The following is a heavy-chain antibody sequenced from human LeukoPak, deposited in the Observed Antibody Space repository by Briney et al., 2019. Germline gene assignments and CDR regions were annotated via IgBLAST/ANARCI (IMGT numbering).Heavy chain of an antibody. D-gene: IGHD3-22*01. CDR3: ARSHDSSGYSYYYYYMDV. J-gene: IGHJ6*03. CDR2: ISSSGSTI. CDR1: GFTFSDYY. V-gene: IGHV3-11*04. Sequence: PGGSLRLSCAASGFTFSDYYMSWIRQAPGKGLEWVSYISSSGSTIYYADSVKGRFTISRDNAKNSLYLQMNSLRAEDTAVYYCARSHDSSGYSYYYYYMDVWGKGTTVTVSS.